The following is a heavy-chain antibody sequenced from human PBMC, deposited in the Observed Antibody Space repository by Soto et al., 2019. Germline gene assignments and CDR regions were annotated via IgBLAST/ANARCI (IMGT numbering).Heavy chain of an antibody. CDR1: GGTFSSYA. Sequence: QVQLVQSGAEVKKPGSSVKVSCKASGGTFSSYAISWVRQAPGQGLEWMGGIIPIFGTANYAQKFQGRVTITSAESTSTAYMELSSLRSEDTAVYYWARSATGYCSGGSCYGSGWFDPWGQGTLVTVSS. V-gene: IGHV1-69*05. CDR3: ARSATGYCSGGSCYGSGWFDP. D-gene: IGHD2-15*01. J-gene: IGHJ5*02. CDR2: IIPIFGTA.